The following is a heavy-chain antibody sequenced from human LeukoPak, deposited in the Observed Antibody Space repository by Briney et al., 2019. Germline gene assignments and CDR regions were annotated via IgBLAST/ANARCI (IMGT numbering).Heavy chain of an antibody. CDR2: IYSGGNT. V-gene: IGHV3-66*04. Sequence: GGSLRLSCAASGFTFSSYAMSWVRQAPGKGLEWVSVIYSGGNTSYADSVKGRFTISRDNSKNTLYLQMNSLRAEDTAVYYCASHDYGASGDFDYWGQGTLVTVSS. D-gene: IGHD4-17*01. CDR1: GFTFSSYA. CDR3: ASHDYGASGDFDY. J-gene: IGHJ4*02.